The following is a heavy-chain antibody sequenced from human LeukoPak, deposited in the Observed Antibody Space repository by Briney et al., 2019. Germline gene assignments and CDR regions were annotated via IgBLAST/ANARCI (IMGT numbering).Heavy chain of an antibody. CDR2: ISRRGFNI. D-gene: IGHD6-13*01. CDR3: ARASLAAAGTGEFDY. Sequence: GGSLRLSCAASGFTFSSYEMNWVRQAPGKGLEWVSYISRRGFNIYYADSVKGRFTISRDNAKNSLYLQMNSLRAEDTAVYYCARASLAAAGTGEFDYWGQGTLVTVSS. V-gene: IGHV3-48*03. J-gene: IGHJ4*02. CDR1: GFTFSSYE.